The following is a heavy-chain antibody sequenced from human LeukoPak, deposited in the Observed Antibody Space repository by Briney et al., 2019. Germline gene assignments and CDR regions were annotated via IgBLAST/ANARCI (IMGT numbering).Heavy chain of an antibody. CDR3: ARKNYDNSGYFLH. V-gene: IGHV3-48*03. Sequence: GGSLRLSCAASGFTFSSYEMNWVRQAPGKGLEWVSYISSSGNTIYYADSVKGRFTICRDNAKNSLYLQMNSLSAEDTAVYCCARKNYDNSGYFLHWGQGALVTVSS. D-gene: IGHD3-22*01. J-gene: IGHJ1*01. CDR1: GFTFSSYE. CDR2: ISSSGNTI.